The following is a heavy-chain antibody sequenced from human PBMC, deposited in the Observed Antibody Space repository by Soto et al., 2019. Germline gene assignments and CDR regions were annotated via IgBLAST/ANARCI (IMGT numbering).Heavy chain of an antibody. CDR3: ATRITVFGLLIPPFDP. CDR2: INHTGGT. Sequence: PSETLSLTCAVYGGSVNGYYWNWIRQPPGKGLECIGEINHTGGTHYNPSLKSRVTMSVDTSKNQFSLRLSSVTAEDTAIYYCATRITVFGLLIPPFDPWGQGTQVTVSS. CDR1: GGSVNGYY. J-gene: IGHJ5*02. D-gene: IGHD3-3*01. V-gene: IGHV4-34*01.